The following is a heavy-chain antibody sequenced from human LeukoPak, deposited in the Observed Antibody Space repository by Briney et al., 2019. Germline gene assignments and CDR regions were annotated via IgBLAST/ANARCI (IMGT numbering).Heavy chain of an antibody. CDR1: GFTFSSDA. Sequence: PGGSLRLSCAASGFTFSSDAMTWVRQAPGKGLEWVSAISGSGGSTDYADSVKGRFIISRDDSKNTLYLRMNSLRAEDTAVYYCAKGNLLSSLDYWGQGTLVTVSS. J-gene: IGHJ4*02. CDR3: AKGNLLSSLDY. D-gene: IGHD1-14*01. CDR2: ISGSGGST. V-gene: IGHV3-23*01.